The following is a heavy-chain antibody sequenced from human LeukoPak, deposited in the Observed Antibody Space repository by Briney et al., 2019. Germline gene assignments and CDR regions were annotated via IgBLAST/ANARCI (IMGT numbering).Heavy chain of an antibody. CDR1: GGSFSGYY. Sequence: SETLSLTCAVYGGSFSGYYWSWIRQPPGKGLEWIGEINHSGSTNYNPSLKSRVTISVDTSKNQFSLKLSSVTAADTAVYYCARDLNNRFDPWGQGTLVTVSS. J-gene: IGHJ5*02. V-gene: IGHV4-34*01. CDR3: ARDLNNRFDP. CDR2: INHSGST.